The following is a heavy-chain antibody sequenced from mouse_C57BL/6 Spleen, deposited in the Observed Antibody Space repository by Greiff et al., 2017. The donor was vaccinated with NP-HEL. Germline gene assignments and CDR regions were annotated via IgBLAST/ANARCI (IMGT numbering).Heavy chain of an antibody. D-gene: IGHD2-4*01. J-gene: IGHJ3*01. Sequence: VKLMESGAELVKPGASVKMSCKASGYTFTSYWITWVKQRPGQGLEWIGDIYPGSGSTNYNEKFKSKATLTVDTSSSTAYMQLSSLTSEDSAVYYCASNYDYVPFAYWGQGTLVTVSA. CDR3: ASNYDYVPFAY. V-gene: IGHV1-55*01. CDR1: GYTFTSYW. CDR2: IYPGSGST.